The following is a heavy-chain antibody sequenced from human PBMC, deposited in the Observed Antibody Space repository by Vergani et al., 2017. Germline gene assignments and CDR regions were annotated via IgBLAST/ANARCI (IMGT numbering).Heavy chain of an antibody. D-gene: IGHD2-8*01. J-gene: IGHJ3*02. CDR1: GYTFTGYY. Sequence: QVQLVQSGAEVKKPGASVKVSCKASGYTFTGYYMHWVRQAPGQGLEWMGWINPNSGGTNYAQKFQGRVTMTRDTSISTAYMELSRLRSDDTAVYYCATDALPRGRRYCTNGVCYIKSAFDIWGQGTMVTVSS. CDR2: INPNSGGT. V-gene: IGHV1-2*02. CDR3: ATDALPRGRRYCTNGVCYIKSAFDI.